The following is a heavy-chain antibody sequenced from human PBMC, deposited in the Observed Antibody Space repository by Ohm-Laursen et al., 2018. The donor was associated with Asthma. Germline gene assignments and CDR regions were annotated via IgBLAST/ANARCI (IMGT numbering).Heavy chain of an antibody. J-gene: IGHJ5*02. CDR2: IYYSGST. CDR1: GGSISSYY. D-gene: IGHD3-22*01. CDR3: ARSSSYYYDSSACFDP. Sequence: GTLSLTCTVSGGSISSYYWSWIRQPPGKGLEWIGYIYYSGSTNYNPSLKSRVTISVDTSKNQFSLKLSSVTAADTAVYYCARSSSYYYDSSACFDPWGQGTLVTVSS. V-gene: IGHV4-59*01.